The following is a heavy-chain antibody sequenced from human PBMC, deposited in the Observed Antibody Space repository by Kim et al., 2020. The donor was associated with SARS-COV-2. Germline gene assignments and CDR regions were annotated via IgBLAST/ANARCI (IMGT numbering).Heavy chain of an antibody. D-gene: IGHD1-26*01. V-gene: IGHV3-9*01. J-gene: IGHJ5*02. CDR2: ISWNSGSI. CDR3: AKDIREHSGSYVSSQFDP. CDR1: GFTFDDYA. Sequence: GGSLRLSCAASGFTFDDYAMHWVRQAPGKGLEWVSGISWNSGSIGYADSVKGRFTISRDNAKNSLYLQMNSLRAEDTALYYCAKDIREHSGSYVSSQFDPWGQGTLVTVSS.